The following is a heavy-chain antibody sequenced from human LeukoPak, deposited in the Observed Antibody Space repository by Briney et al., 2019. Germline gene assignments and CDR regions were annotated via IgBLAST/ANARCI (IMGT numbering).Heavy chain of an antibody. Sequence: GGTLRLSCAASGFTFSTYAMTWVRQAPGKGLEWVSSITGSGDGTSAADSVTGRFSISRDNSKSTLYLQMNSLRVEDTAVYYCAKAGLVRGGALDSWGQGTLVTVSS. J-gene: IGHJ4*02. CDR3: AKAGLVRGGALDS. V-gene: IGHV3-23*01. CDR2: ITGSGDGT. D-gene: IGHD4/OR15-4a*01. CDR1: GFTFSTYA.